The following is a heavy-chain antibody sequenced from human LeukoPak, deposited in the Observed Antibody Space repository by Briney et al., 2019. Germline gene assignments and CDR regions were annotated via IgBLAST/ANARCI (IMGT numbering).Heavy chain of an antibody. D-gene: IGHD3-22*01. CDR1: SYTFTSYG. Sequence: GASVKVSCKASSYTFTSYGISGVRPAPGQGLEWMGWISAYNGHTNNAQKLKGKVTYTTNTSTSTAYMELRSLRSDDTAVYYCARDRSLYYESSGYYSPLGYWGQGTLVTVSS. V-gene: IGHV1-18*01. J-gene: IGHJ4*02. CDR3: ARDRSLYYESSGYYSPLGY. CDR2: ISAYNGHT.